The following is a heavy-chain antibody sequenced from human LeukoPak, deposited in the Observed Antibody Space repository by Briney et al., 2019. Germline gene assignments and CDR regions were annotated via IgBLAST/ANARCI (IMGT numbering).Heavy chain of an antibody. CDR2: ISGSGGST. D-gene: IGHD2-15*01. CDR1: GFTFDDYA. Sequence: GRSLRLSCAASGFTFDDYAMHWVRQAPGKGLEWVSAISGSGGSTYYADSVKGRFTISRDNSKNTLYLQMNSLRAEDTAVYYCAKGEGLLLIPFGPWGQGTLVTVSS. CDR3: AKGEGLLLIPFGP. V-gene: IGHV3-23*01. J-gene: IGHJ5*02.